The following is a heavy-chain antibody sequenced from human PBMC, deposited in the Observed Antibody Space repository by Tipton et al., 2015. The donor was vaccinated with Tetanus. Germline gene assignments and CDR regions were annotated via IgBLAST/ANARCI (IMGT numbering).Heavy chain of an antibody. Sequence: SLRLSCAASGFTFSDHYMDWVRQSPGKGLEWIGRIRNMANSYTTEYAASVKGRFTISRDDSKNSVFLSMYSLEIEDTAVYYCARPRGNCDITTCSLSYYFGLDVWGQGTTVTVSS. J-gene: IGHJ6*02. CDR1: GFTFSDHY. D-gene: IGHD1-1*01. CDR3: ARPRGNCDITTCSLSYYFGLDV. CDR2: IRNMANSYTT. V-gene: IGHV3-72*01.